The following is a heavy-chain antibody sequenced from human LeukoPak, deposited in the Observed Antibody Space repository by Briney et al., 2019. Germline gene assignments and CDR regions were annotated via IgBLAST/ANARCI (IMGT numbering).Heavy chain of an antibody. D-gene: IGHD3-10*01. Sequence: SETLSHTCAVSGGSISSSNWWSWVRQPPGKGLEWIGEIYHSGSTNYNPSLKSRVTISVDKSKNQFSLKLSPVTAADTAVYYCARVFLHPYYGSGIAIWFDPWGQGTLVTVSS. CDR1: GGSISSSNW. CDR3: ARVFLHPYYGSGIAIWFDP. J-gene: IGHJ5*02. CDR2: IYHSGST. V-gene: IGHV4-4*02.